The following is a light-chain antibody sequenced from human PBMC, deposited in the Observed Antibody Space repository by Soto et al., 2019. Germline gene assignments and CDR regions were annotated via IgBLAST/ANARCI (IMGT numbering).Light chain of an antibody. Sequence: EVVLTQSPGTVSLSPGERATLSCRASQSVTSNYLAWYQQKPGQAPRLLIYAASSRATGIPDRFSGSGSGTEFTLSISRLESEDFAVYYCQHYGSAVTWTCGQGTKVEIK. CDR1: QSVTSNY. CDR3: QHYGSAVTWT. V-gene: IGKV3-20*01. CDR2: AAS. J-gene: IGKJ1*01.